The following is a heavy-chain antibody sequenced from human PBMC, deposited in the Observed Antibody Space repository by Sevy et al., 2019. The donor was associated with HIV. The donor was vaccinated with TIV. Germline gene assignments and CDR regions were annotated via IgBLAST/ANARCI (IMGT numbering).Heavy chain of an antibody. D-gene: IGHD3-22*01. CDR1: GFTFNNAW. V-gene: IGHV3-15*01. Sequence: GGSLRLSCAVSGFTFNNAWMNWVRQAPETGLQWVGLIKSKIDGEPTDYAAPVKGRFTISRADSKNTLFLQMNSLKVEDTAVYYCATAPGYYDSAPFDYWGPGTLVTVSS. CDR2: IKSKIDGEPT. CDR3: ATAPGYYDSAPFDY. J-gene: IGHJ4*02.